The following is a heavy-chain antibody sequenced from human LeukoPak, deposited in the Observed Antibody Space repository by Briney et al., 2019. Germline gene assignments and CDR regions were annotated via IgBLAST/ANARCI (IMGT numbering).Heavy chain of an antibody. CDR3: ARDLPLVVTAIRWFDP. D-gene: IGHD2-21*02. J-gene: IGHJ5*02. CDR2: ISAYNGNT. Sequence: GASVKVSCKASGYTFTSYGISWLRQAPGQGLEWMGWISAYNGNTNYAQKLQGRVTMTTDTSTSTAYMELRSLRSDDTAVYYCARDLPLVVTAIRWFDPWGQGTLVTVSS. CDR1: GYTFTSYG. V-gene: IGHV1-18*01.